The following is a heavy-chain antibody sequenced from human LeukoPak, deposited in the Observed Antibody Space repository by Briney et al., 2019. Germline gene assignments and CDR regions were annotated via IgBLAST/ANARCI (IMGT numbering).Heavy chain of an antibody. CDR2: VNHSGST. J-gene: IGHJ3*02. V-gene: IGHV4-34*01. Sequence: SETLSLTCAVYGGSFSGYYWSWIRQPPGKGLEWIGEVNHSGSTNYNPSLKSRVTISVDTSKHQFSLRLNSVTAADTAVYYCARGPGYYEMVEGAFDIWGQGTMVTVSS. CDR3: ARGPGYYEMVEGAFDI. CDR1: GGSFSGYY. D-gene: IGHD2-15*01.